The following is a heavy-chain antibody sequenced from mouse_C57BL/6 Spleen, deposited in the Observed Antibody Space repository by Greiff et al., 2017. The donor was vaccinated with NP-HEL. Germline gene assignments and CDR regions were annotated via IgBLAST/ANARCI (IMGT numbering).Heavy chain of an antibody. CDR2: ISSGSSTI. D-gene: IGHD3-2*02. CDR3: ARLAQATLDY. J-gene: IGHJ2*01. CDR1: GFTFSDYG. Sequence: EVQLVESGGGLVKPGGSLKLSCAASGFTFSDYGIHWVRQAPEKGLEWVAYISSGSSTIYYADTVKGRFTISRDNAKNTLFLQMTSLRSEDTAMYYCARLAQATLDYWGQGTTLTVSS. V-gene: IGHV5-17*01.